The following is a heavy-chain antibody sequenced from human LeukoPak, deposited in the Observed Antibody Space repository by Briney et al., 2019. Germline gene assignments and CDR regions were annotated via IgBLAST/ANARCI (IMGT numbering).Heavy chain of an antibody. D-gene: IGHD3-22*01. CDR2: IIPIFGTA. CDR3: ARGVSGYQGYYNMDV. Sequence: ASVKVSCKASVGTFSIYAINWVRQAPGQGLEWVGRIIPIFGTANYAQKFQGRVTITTDESTSTAYMELSSLRSEDTAVYYCARGVSGYQGYYNMDVWDKGTTVTVSS. V-gene: IGHV1-69*05. CDR1: VGTFSIYA. J-gene: IGHJ6*03.